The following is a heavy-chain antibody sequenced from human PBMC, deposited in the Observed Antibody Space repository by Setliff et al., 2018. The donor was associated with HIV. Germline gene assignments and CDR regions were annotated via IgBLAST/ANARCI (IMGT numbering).Heavy chain of an antibody. CDR2: ISPYNGNT. J-gene: IGHJ4*02. D-gene: IGHD6-19*01. CDR1: GGTFSNYG. Sequence: ASVKVSCKASGGTFSNYGMSWVRQAPGQGLEWMGWISPYNGNTNYAQKLQGRVTMTTDTSTSTAYMDLRSLISDDTAVYYCARDGGAVSGRIDYWGQGTLVTVSS. V-gene: IGHV1-18*01. CDR3: ARDGGAVSGRIDY.